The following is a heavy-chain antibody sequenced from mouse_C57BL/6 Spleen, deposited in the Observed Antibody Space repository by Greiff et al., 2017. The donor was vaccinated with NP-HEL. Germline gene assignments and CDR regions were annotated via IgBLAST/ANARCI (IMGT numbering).Heavy chain of an antibody. V-gene: IGHV5-16*01. CDR1: GFTFSDYY. Sequence: DVQLVESEGGLVQPGSSMKLSCTASGFTFSDYYMAWVRQVPEKGLEWVANINYDGSSTYYLDSLKSRFIISRDNAKNILYLQMSSLKSEDTATYYCAREGIVASYYAMDYWGQGTSVTVSS. CDR2: INYDGSST. D-gene: IGHD1-1*01. J-gene: IGHJ4*01. CDR3: AREGIVASYYAMDY.